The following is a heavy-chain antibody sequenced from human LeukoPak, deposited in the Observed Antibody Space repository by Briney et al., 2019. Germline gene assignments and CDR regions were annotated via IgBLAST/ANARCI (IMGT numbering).Heavy chain of an antibody. CDR3: ARAYCSSTSCYTFFDY. CDR2: IYPGDSDT. D-gene: IGHD2-2*02. CDR1: GYSFTSYW. Sequence: GKSLKISCKGSGYSFTSYWIGWVRQMPGKGLAWMGIIYPGDSDTRYSPSFQGQVTISADKSISTAYLQWSSLKASDTAMYYCARAYCSSTSCYTFFDYWGQGTLVTVSS. V-gene: IGHV5-51*01. J-gene: IGHJ4*02.